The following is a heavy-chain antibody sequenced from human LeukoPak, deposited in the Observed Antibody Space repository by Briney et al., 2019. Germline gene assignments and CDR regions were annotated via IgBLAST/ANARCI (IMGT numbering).Heavy chain of an antibody. CDR1: GGSISSYY. CDR2: IYYSGST. D-gene: IGHD3-10*01. Sequence: SETLSLTCTVSGGSISSYYWSWIRQPPGKGLEWVGSIYYSGSTYYNPSLKSRVTISVDTSKNQFPLKLSSVTAADTAVYYCARTGYYGSGSYSYYFDYWGQGTLVAVSS. CDR3: ARTGYYGSGSYSYYFDY. V-gene: IGHV4-39*01. J-gene: IGHJ4*02.